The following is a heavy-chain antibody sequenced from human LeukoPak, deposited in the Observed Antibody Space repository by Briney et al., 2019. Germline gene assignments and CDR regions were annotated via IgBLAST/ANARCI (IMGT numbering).Heavy chain of an antibody. V-gene: IGHV3-66*01. CDR2: NYRGGST. D-gene: IGHD5-24*01. CDR1: GFTVTNNY. Sequence: GGSLGLFCAASGFTVTNNYMSWVRQAPGKGLEWVSVNYRGGSTYYADSVKGRFTISRDNSKNTGYLQMNSLRAEDTAVYYCANGDGYNFWDYWGQGTLVTVSS. J-gene: IGHJ4*02. CDR3: ANGDGYNFWDY.